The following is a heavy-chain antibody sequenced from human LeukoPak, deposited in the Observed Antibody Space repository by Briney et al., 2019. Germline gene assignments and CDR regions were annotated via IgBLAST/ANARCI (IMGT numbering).Heavy chain of an antibody. V-gene: IGHV3-74*01. CDR3: AKDIQGAFDI. CDR2: IASDGNST. J-gene: IGHJ3*02. Sequence: GGSLRLSCAASGFTFSSYWMNWVRQAPGKGLVWVSRIASDGNSTTYADSVKGRFSISRDNAKNTLYLQMNSLRVEDTAVYYCAKDIQGAFDIWGQGTMVTVSS. CDR1: GFTFSSYW.